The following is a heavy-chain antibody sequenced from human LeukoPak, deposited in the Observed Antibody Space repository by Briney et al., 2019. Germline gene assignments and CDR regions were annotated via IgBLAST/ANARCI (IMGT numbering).Heavy chain of an antibody. V-gene: IGHV4-34*01. CDR1: GGSFSGYY. J-gene: IGHJ3*02. CDR2: INHSGST. Sequence: KASETLSLTCAVSGGSFSGYYWSWIRQPPGKGLEWIGEINHSGSTNYIASLEGRVTLSVDTSKNQFSLNMNSVTAADTAVYYCARHRKRSGGYFGSGHDGFDIWGQGTMVTVSS. D-gene: IGHD3-22*01. CDR3: ARHRKRSGGYFGSGHDGFDI.